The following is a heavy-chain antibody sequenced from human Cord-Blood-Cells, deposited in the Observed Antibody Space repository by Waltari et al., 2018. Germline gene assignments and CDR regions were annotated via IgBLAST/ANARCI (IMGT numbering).Heavy chain of an antibody. J-gene: IGHJ4*02. CDR3: ARETVVTALAKMGPTSDY. CDR1: GYTFTSYG. D-gene: IGHD2-21*02. CDR2: IGAYNGNT. Sequence: QVQLVQSGAEVKKPGASVKVSCKASGYTFTSYGISWVRQAPGQGLEWMGWIGAYNGNTTYAQKLQGRVTMTTDTSTSTAYMELRSLRSDDTAVYYCARETVVTALAKMGPTSDYWGQGTLVTVSS. V-gene: IGHV1-18*01.